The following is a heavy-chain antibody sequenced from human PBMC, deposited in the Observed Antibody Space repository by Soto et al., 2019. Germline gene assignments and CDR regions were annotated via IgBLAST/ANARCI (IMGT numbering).Heavy chain of an antibody. CDR3: AKNWDTTFSSSSH. D-gene: IGHD6-6*01. J-gene: IGHJ4*02. Sequence: EVQLLESGGGLVQPGGSLRLSCAASGFTFTTYAMSWVRQASGKGLEWVSAISGSAGSTYYADSVKGRFTISRDNSKNTLYLHMHSLRAEDTAVYYCAKNWDTTFSSSSHWGQGTLVSVSS. CDR1: GFTFTTYA. V-gene: IGHV3-23*01. CDR2: ISGSAGST.